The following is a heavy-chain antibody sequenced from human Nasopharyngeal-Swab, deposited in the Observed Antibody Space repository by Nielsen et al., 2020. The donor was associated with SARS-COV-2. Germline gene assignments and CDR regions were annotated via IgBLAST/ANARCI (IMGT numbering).Heavy chain of an antibody. CDR1: GGTFSSYA. Sequence: SVKFSCKASGGTFSSYAISWVRQAPGQGLEWMGGIIPIFGTANYAQKFQGRVTITADESTSTAYMELSSLRSEDTAVYYCAREHHSSGWTGPFDYWGQGTLVTVSS. V-gene: IGHV1-69*13. D-gene: IGHD6-19*01. CDR3: AREHHSSGWTGPFDY. J-gene: IGHJ4*02. CDR2: IIPIFGTA.